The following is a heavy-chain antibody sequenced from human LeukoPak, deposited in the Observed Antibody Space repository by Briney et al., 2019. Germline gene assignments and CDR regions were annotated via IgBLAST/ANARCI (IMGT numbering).Heavy chain of an antibody. CDR2: INPSGGST. D-gene: IGHD3-3*01. CDR1: GYTFTSYY. V-gene: IGHV1-46*01. CDR3: ARGGIFGVVTFYYYYGMDV. J-gene: IGHJ6*02. Sequence: GASVKVSCKASGYTFTSYYMHWVRQAPGQGLEWMRIINPSGGSTSYAQKFQGRVTMTRDTSTSTVYMELSSLRSEDTAVYYCARGGIFGVVTFYYYYGMDVWGQGTTVTVSS.